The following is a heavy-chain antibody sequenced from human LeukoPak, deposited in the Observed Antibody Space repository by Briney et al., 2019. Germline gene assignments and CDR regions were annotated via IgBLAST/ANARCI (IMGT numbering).Heavy chain of an antibody. CDR3: ARASWLLGYAY. Sequence: PSETLSLTCTVSGGSISSGGYYWSWIRQPPGKGLEWIGEINHSGSTNYNPSLKSRVTISVDTSKNQFSLKLSSVTAADTAVYYCARASWLLGYAYWGQGTLVTVSS. D-gene: IGHD5-18*01. V-gene: IGHV4-39*07. CDR2: INHSGST. J-gene: IGHJ4*02. CDR1: GGSISSGGYY.